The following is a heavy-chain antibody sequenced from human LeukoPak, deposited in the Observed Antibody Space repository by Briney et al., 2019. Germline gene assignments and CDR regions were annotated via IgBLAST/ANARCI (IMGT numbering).Heavy chain of an antibody. CDR3: ARATAQIDY. CDR2: ISSSSSTI. Sequence: GGSLGLSCAASGFTFSNYNMNWVRQAPGKGLEWVSYISSSSSTIYYADSMKGRFTISRDNAKNSLYLQMNSLRAEDTAVYYCARATAQIDYWGQGTLVTVSS. J-gene: IGHJ4*02. CDR1: GFTFSNYN. V-gene: IGHV3-48*01. D-gene: IGHD4-17*01.